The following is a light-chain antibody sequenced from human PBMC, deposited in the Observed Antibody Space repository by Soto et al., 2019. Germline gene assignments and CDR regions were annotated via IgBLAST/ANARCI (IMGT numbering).Light chain of an antibody. CDR3: QQYNSYSTWT. V-gene: IGKV1-5*01. J-gene: IGKJ1*01. CDR1: QSISSW. CDR2: DAS. Sequence: DIQMTQSRATLSASVGDRVTITCRASQSISSWLAWYQQKPGKASKLLIYDASSLESGVPSRFSGSGSGTEFTLTISSLQPDDFATYDCQQYNSYSTWTFGQGTKVDIK.